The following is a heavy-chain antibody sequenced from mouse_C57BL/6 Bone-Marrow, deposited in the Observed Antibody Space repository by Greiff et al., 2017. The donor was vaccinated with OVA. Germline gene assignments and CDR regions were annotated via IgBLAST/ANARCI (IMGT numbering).Heavy chain of an antibody. V-gene: IGHV5-6*01. D-gene: IGHD1-1*01. CDR3: ARDVDYCSFFDY. CDR1: GFTFSSYG. Sequence: EVHLVESGGDLVKPGGSLKLSCAASGFTFSSYGMSWVRQTPDKRLEWVATISSGGSYTYYPDSVKGRFTISRDNANNTLYLQLSSLKSEDAAIYCCARDVDYCSFFDYWGQGATLTVSS. J-gene: IGHJ2*01. CDR2: ISSGGSYT.